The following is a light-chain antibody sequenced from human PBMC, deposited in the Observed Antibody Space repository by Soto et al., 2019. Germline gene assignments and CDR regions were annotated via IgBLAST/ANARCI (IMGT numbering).Light chain of an antibody. CDR3: QHSYNTPRT. V-gene: IGKV1-39*01. CDR2: GAS. CDR1: QSISTY. Sequence: DIQMTQSPSSLSASVGDRVTITCRASQSISTYLNWYQQKPGKAPTLLIYGASSLQSGVPSRFSGSGSGPDFTLAISSLQPEDFATYCCQHSYNTPRTFGQGTKVEIK. J-gene: IGKJ1*01.